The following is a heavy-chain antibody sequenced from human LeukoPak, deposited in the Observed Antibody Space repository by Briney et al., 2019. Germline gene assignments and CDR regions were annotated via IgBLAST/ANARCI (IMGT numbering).Heavy chain of an antibody. Sequence: PGGSLRLSCAASGFTFSSDAMHWVRQAPGKGLEYVSAISSNGGTTHYGNSVKGRFTISRDNSKNTLYLQMDSLRAEDMAVYFCARSSGYGYYFDYWGQGTLVTVSS. J-gene: IGHJ4*02. CDR1: GFTFSSDA. V-gene: IGHV3-64*01. D-gene: IGHD3-22*01. CDR2: ISSNGGTT. CDR3: ARSSGYGYYFDY.